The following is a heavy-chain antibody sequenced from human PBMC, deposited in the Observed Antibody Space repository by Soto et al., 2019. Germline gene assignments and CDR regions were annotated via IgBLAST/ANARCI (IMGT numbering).Heavy chain of an antibody. CDR2: ISSSGNII. CDR1: GFTFSDYY. Sequence: QVQLVESGGGLVKTGGSLRIVCEASGFTFSDYYMSWVRQAPGKGLEWVSYISSSGNIIYYADSVKGRFTISRDNAKNSVYLQMSSLRGEDTALYFCAKMSSENYYDPVFSWGQGTLVTVSS. CDR3: AKMSSENYYDPVFS. J-gene: IGHJ4*02. V-gene: IGHV3-11*01. D-gene: IGHD3-22*01.